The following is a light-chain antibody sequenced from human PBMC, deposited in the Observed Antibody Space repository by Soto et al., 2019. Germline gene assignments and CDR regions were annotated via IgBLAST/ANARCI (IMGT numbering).Light chain of an antibody. V-gene: IGKV3-20*01. CDR1: QSVSPSY. CDR2: VAS. CDR3: QQYGSSPRT. J-gene: IGKJ1*01. Sequence: EIVLTQSPRTLSLSPGERATLSCRASQSVSPSYLAWYQQKPGQAPRLLIYVASSRAPGIPDRFSGSGSGTDFTLTISRLEPEDFAVYYCQQYGSSPRTFGQGTKVEIK.